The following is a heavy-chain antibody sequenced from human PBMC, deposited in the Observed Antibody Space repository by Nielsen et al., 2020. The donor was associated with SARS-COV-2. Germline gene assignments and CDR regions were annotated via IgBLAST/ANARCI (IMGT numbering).Heavy chain of an antibody. Sequence: WVRQAPGQGLEWMGIINPSGVITNYAQKFQGRVTMTRDTSTSTVYMELSSLRSEDTAVYYCARAYSSSWPYYYYYGMDVWGQGTTVTVSS. J-gene: IGHJ6*02. CDR3: ARAYSSSWPYYYYYGMDV. D-gene: IGHD6-13*01. CDR2: INPSGVIT. V-gene: IGHV1-46*01.